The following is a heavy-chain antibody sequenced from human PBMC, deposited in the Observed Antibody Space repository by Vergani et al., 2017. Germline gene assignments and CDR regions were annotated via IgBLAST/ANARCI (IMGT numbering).Heavy chain of an antibody. CDR3: ARDQSTATILQIYYYYGMDV. CDR2: ISSSSSYI. Sequence: EVQLVESGGGLIQPGGSLRLSCAASGFTVSSNYMSWVRQAPGKGLEWVSSISSSSSYIYYADSVKGRFTISRDNAKNSLYLQMNSLRAEDTAVYYCARDQSTATILQIYYYYGMDVWGQGP. J-gene: IGHJ6*02. V-gene: IGHV3-21*01. CDR1: GFTVSSNY. D-gene: IGHD5-24*01.